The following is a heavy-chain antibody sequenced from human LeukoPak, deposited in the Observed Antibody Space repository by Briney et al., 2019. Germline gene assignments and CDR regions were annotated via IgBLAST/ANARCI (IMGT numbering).Heavy chain of an antibody. Sequence: GGSLRLACAASGFTFSSYWMHWVRQAPGKGLVWVSRINSDGSSTSYADSVKGRFTISRDNSKNTLYLQMNSLRAEDTAVYYCAKRRYYDSSGYLFWFFDLWGRGTLVTVSS. CDR1: GFTFSSYW. CDR2: INSDGSST. J-gene: IGHJ2*01. CDR3: AKRRYYDSSGYLFWFFDL. V-gene: IGHV3-74*01. D-gene: IGHD3-22*01.